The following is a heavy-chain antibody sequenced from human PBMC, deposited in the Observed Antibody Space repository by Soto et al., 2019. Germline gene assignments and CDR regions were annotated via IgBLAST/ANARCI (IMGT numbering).Heavy chain of an antibody. J-gene: IGHJ6*02. CDR3: ARELRFLEWLLYDYYYGMDV. CDR2: ISSSSSYI. D-gene: IGHD3-3*01. V-gene: IGHV3-21*01. Sequence: GSLRLSCAASGFTFSSYSMNWVRQAPGKGLEWVSSISSSSSYIYYADSVKGRFTISRDNAKNSLYLQMNSLRAEDTAVYYCARELRFLEWLLYDYYYGMDVWGQGTTVTVSS. CDR1: GFTFSSYS.